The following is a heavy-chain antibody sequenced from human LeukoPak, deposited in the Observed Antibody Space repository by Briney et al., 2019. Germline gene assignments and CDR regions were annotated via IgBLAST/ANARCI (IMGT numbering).Heavy chain of an antibody. CDR2: INEDGSEE. J-gene: IGHJ4*02. Sequence: GGSLRLSCAASGFTFTTYWMSWVRQAPGKGLEWVANINEDGSEEYFVDSVKGRFTISRDNAKNSLYLQMNSLRAEDTAVYYCARDRGSTDEYYFDYWGQGTLVTVSS. V-gene: IGHV3-7*01. D-gene: IGHD1-26*01. CDR1: GFTFTTYW. CDR3: ARDRGSTDEYYFDY.